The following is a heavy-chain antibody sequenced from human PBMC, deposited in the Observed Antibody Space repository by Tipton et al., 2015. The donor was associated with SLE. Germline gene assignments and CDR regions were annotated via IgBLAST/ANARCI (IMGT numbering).Heavy chain of an antibody. CDR2: IYHSGST. V-gene: IGHV4-30-2*01. CDR3: ARVQLCFDY. J-gene: IGHJ4*02. CDR1: GGSISSGGYS. Sequence: TLSLTCAVSGGSISSGGYSWSWIRQPPGKGLEWIGYIYHSGSTYYNPSLKSRVTISVDRSKNQFSLKLSSVTAADTAVYYCARVQLCFDYWGQGTLVTVSS. D-gene: IGHD5-18*01.